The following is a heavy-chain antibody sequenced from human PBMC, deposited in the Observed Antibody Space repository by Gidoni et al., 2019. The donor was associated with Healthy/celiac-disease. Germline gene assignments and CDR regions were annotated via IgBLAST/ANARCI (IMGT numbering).Heavy chain of an antibody. CDR2: IKQDGSEK. CDR3: ARQRIAAAGTNYYFDY. D-gene: IGHD6-13*01. Sequence: EVQLVESGGGLVQPGGSLRLSCAASGFTFSSYWMSWVRQAPGKGLEWVANIKQDGSEKYYVDSVKGRFTISRDNAKNSLYLQMNSLRAEDTAVYYCARQRIAAAGTNYYFDYWGQGTLVTVSS. J-gene: IGHJ4*02. V-gene: IGHV3-7*04. CDR1: GFTFSSYW.